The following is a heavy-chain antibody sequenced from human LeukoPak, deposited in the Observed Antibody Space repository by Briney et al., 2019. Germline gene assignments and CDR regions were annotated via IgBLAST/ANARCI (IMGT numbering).Heavy chain of an antibody. Sequence: KTSETLSLTCTVSGGSISSGGYYWSWIRQHPGKGLEWIGYISYSGSTYYNPSLKSRVTISVDTSKNQFSLRLSSVTAADTAVYYCVNADRYCSGGSCLVVDAFDFWGQGTMVTVSS. CDR1: GGSISSGGYY. CDR2: ISYSGST. J-gene: IGHJ3*01. V-gene: IGHV4-31*03. CDR3: VNADRYCSGGSCLVVDAFDF. D-gene: IGHD2-15*01.